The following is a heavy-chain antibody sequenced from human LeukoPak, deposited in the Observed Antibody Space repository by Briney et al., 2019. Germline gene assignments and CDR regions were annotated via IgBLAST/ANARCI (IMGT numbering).Heavy chain of an antibody. Sequence: SETLSLTCTVSGVTVANIRFFWPWIRQPPGKGLEWIASLSDRGRPKYSPSFQSRVSIFTDTAKNQLSLNLESVTAADTAVYYCARDANYRDRSGYPSPFDFWGQGILVTVSS. J-gene: IGHJ4*02. V-gene: IGHV4-39*02. CDR2: LSDRGRP. CDR3: ARDANYRDRSGYPSPFDF. CDR1: GVTVANIRFF. D-gene: IGHD6-19*01.